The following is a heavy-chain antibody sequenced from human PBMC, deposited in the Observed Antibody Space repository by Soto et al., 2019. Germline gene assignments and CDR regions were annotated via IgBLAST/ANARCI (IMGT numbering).Heavy chain of an antibody. V-gene: IGHV3-9*01. CDR1: GFSIDDFA. D-gene: IGHD4-17*01. CDR3: AKDNPGRDGDYESTWFEP. Sequence: LRLSCAASGFSIDDFAMHWVRQAPGKGLEWVSSISWDSGKIGYADSVTGRFSVSRDNAKNSLFLQMSSLKPEDTAFYFCAKDNPGRDGDYESTWFEPWGQGTLVTVSS. J-gene: IGHJ5*02. CDR2: ISWDSGKI.